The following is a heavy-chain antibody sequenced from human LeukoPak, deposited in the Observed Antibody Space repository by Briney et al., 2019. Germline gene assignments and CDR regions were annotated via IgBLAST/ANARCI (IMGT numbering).Heavy chain of an antibody. CDR1: GGSISSGGYY. CDR3: ARDGPGEQLGAFDI. D-gene: IGHD6-13*01. V-gene: IGHV4-31*03. J-gene: IGHJ3*02. CDR2: IYYSGST. Sequence: PSETLSLTCTVSGGSISSGGYYWSWIRQHPGKGLEWIGYIYYSGSTYYNPSLKSRVTISVDTSKNQFSLKLSSVTAADTAVYYCARDGPGEQLGAFDIWGQGTMVTVSS.